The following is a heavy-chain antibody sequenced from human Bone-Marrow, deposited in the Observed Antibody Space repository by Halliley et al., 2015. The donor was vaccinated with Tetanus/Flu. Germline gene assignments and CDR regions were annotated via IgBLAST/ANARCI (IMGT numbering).Heavy chain of an antibody. J-gene: IGHJ4*02. CDR3: ARGGGRYYSPSD. CDR1: GFTVNNNY. Sequence: QLVQSGGGLIQPGGSLRLSCAASGFTVNNNYLSWVRQAPGKGLEWVSSIYAGGTAYFADSVRGRFTISRDESKNTVYLQMNNLRVEDTAVYPCARGGGRYYSPSDWGQGTLVTVSS. CDR2: IYAGGTA. V-gene: IGHV3-53*01. D-gene: IGHD3-10*01.